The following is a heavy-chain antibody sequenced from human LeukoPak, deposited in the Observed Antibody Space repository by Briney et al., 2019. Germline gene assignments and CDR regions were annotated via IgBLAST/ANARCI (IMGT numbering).Heavy chain of an antibody. D-gene: IGHD3-16*01. CDR2: INHSGST. Sequence: SETLSLTCTVYGGSFSGYYWNWIRQPPGKGLEWIGEINHSGSTNYNPSLKSRVTISVDTSKNQFSLKLSSVTAADTAVYYCARGGGGMRIYGKNWFDPWGQGTLVTVSS. CDR1: GGSFSGYY. CDR3: ARGGGGMRIYGKNWFDP. V-gene: IGHV4-34*01. J-gene: IGHJ5*02.